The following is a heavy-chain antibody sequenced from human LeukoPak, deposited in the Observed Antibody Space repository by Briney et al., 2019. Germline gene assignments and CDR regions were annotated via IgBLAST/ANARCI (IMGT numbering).Heavy chain of an antibody. D-gene: IGHD3-3*01. CDR2: IIPIFGTA. Sequence: GASVKVSCKASGGTFSSYAISWVRQAPGQGLEWMGGIIPIFGTANYAQKFQGRVTITTDESTSTAYMELSSLRSEDTAVYYCARTPRYDFWSGYSNWFDPWGQGTLVTVSS. CDR3: ARTPRYDFWSGYSNWFDP. CDR1: GGTFSSYA. V-gene: IGHV1-69*05. J-gene: IGHJ5*02.